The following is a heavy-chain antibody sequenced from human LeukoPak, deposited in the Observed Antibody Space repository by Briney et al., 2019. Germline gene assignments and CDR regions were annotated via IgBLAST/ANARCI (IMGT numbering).Heavy chain of an antibody. CDR3: ARDQFTKRDY. CDR2: IDQDGSSK. J-gene: IGHJ4*02. D-gene: IGHD2-8*01. Sequence: GGSLRLSCAASGFSFSSSWMTWVRRAPGKGLEWVGNIDQDGSSKYYVDSVKGRFTISRDNVKNSLYLQMNSLRADDTAVYYCARDQFTKRDYWGQGTLVTVSS. V-gene: IGHV3-7*01. CDR1: GFSFSSSW.